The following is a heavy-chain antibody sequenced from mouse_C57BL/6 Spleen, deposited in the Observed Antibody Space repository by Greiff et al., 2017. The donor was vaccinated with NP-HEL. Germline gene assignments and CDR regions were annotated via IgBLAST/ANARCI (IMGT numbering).Heavy chain of an antibody. V-gene: IGHV5-17*01. CDR2: ISSGSSTI. CDR1: GFTFSDYG. Sequence: EVMLVESGGGLVKPGGSLKLSCAASGFTFSDYGMHWVRQAPEKGLEWVAYISSGSSTIYYADTVKGRFTISRDNAKNTLFLQMTSLRSEDTAMYYCARPDYGGFAYWGQRTLVTVSA. D-gene: IGHD1-1*01. CDR3: ARPDYGGFAY. J-gene: IGHJ3*01.